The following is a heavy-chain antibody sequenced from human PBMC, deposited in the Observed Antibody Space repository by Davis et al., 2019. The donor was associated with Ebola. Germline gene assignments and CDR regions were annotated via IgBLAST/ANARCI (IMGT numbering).Heavy chain of an antibody. V-gene: IGHV7-4-1*02. D-gene: IGHD3-3*01. CDR3: ARDYDFWSGYPARVLYYGMDV. J-gene: IGHJ6*02. CDR1: GYTFTSYA. CDR2: INTNTGNP. Sequence: ASVKVSCKASGYTFTSYAMNWVRQAPGQGLEWMGWINTNTGNPTYAQGFTGRFVFSLDTSVSTAYLQISSLKAEDTAVYYCARDYDFWSGYPARVLYYGMDVWGQGTTVTVSS.